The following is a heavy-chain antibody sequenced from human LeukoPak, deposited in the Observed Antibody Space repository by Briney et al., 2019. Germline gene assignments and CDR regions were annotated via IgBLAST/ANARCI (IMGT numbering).Heavy chain of an antibody. Sequence: GASVKVSCKASGYTFTGYYMHWVRQAPGQGLEWMGWINPNSGGTTYAQKFQGRITMTRDTSITSAYMELSRLTSDDTAVYYCARDGGGFGYWGQGTLVTVSS. D-gene: IGHD4-23*01. CDR2: INPNSGGT. J-gene: IGHJ4*02. V-gene: IGHV1-2*02. CDR1: GYTFTGYY. CDR3: ARDGGGFGY.